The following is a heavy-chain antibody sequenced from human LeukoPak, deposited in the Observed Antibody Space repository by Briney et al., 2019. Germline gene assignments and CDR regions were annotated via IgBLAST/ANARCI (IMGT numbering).Heavy chain of an antibody. J-gene: IGHJ5*02. CDR1: GYTFTSYD. CDR2: MNPNSGNT. V-gene: IGHV1-8*01. CDR3: ARGRYYGSGSYFNWFDP. Sequence: ASVKVSCKASGYTFTSYDINWVRQATGQGLEWMGWMNPNSGNTGYAQKFQGRVTMTRNTSISTAYMELSSLRSEDTAVYYCARGRYYGSGSYFNWFDPWGQGTLVTVSS. D-gene: IGHD3-10*01.